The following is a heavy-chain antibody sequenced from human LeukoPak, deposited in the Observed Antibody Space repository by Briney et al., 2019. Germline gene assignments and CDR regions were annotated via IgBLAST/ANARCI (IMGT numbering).Heavy chain of an antibody. Sequence: PGRSLRLSCAASGFTFDDYAMHWVRQAPGKGLEWVSGISWNSGSIVYADSVKGRFTISRDNAKNSLYLQMNSLRAEDTAVYYCGRVKEASAFDIWGQGTMVTVSS. V-gene: IGHV3-9*01. CDR1: GFTFDDYA. D-gene: IGHD4-11*01. CDR2: ISWNSGSI. J-gene: IGHJ3*02. CDR3: GRVKEASAFDI.